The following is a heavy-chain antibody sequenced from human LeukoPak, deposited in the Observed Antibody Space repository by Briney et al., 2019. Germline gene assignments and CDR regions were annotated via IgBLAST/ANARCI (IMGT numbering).Heavy chain of an antibody. CDR2: IYYSGST. Sequence: SETLSLTCTVSGGSISSYYWSWIRQLPGKGLEWIGYIYYSGSTYYNPSLKSRVTISVDTSKNQFSLKLSSVTAADTAVYYCRRWGRLASGMDVWGQGTTVTVSS. CDR3: RRWGRLASGMDV. J-gene: IGHJ6*02. D-gene: IGHD1-26*01. V-gene: IGHV4-59*12. CDR1: GGSISSYY.